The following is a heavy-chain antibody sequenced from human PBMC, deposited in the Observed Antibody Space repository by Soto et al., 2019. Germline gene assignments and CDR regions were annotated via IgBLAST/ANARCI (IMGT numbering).Heavy chain of an antibody. CDR2: INPSGGST. D-gene: IGHD3-22*01. Sequence: AXVKVSCKASGYTFTSYYMHWVRQAPGQGLEWMGIINPSGGSTSYAQKFQGRVTMTRDTSTSTVYMELSSLRSEDTAVYYCARDDYDSSGGWAFDIWGQGTMVTVSS. V-gene: IGHV1-46*01. CDR1: GYTFTSYY. CDR3: ARDDYDSSGGWAFDI. J-gene: IGHJ3*02.